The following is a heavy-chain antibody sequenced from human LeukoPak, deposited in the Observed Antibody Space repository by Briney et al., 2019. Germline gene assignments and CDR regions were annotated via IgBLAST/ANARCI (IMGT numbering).Heavy chain of an antibody. CDR3: ARDLRGDQFDY. CDR1: GYTFTGYY. CDR2: INPNSGGT. J-gene: IGHJ4*02. Sequence: GASVKVSCKASGYTFTGYYMHWVRQAPGQGLEWMGRINPNSGGTNYAQKFQGRVTMTRDTSISTAYMELRSLRSDDTAVYYCARDLRGDQFDYWGQGTLVTVSS. V-gene: IGHV1-2*06. D-gene: IGHD3-16*01.